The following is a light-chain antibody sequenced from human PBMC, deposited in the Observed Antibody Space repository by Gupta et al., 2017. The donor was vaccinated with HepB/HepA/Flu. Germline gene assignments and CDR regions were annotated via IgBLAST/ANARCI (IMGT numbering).Light chain of an antibody. V-gene: IGKV3-15*01. CDR2: GAS. J-gene: IGKJ1*01. CDR3: QQYNNWRET. CDR1: QTVNSN. Sequence: EIVMTQSPATLSMSPGERAALSCRASQTVNSNLAWYQQKPGQAPRLLIFGASTRATGIPTRFSGSGSGTEFTLTISSLQSEDFAVYYCQQYNNWRETFGQGTKVEIK.